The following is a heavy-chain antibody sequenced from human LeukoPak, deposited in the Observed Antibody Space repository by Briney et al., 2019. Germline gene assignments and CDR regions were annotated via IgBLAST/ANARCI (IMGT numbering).Heavy chain of an antibody. Sequence: GGSLRLSCAASGFTFSSYSMHWVRQAPGKGLEWVALISYDGSHKYYADTVKGRVTISRDNSKNTLYLQMNSLRTEDTAIYYCARGMRGSSWLSFDYWGQGTLVTVSS. D-gene: IGHD6-13*01. CDR1: GFTFSSYS. CDR2: ISYDGSHK. J-gene: IGHJ4*02. CDR3: ARGMRGSSWLSFDY. V-gene: IGHV3-30*04.